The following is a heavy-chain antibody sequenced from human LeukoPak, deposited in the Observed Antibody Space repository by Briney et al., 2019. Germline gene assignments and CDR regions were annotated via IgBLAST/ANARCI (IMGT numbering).Heavy chain of an antibody. V-gene: IGHV3-53*01. CDR2: IYSGGNT. Sequence: GGSLRLSCVAPGFTVSSSYMTWVRQAPGKGLDWVSVIYSGGNTYYADSVKGRFTISRDNSKNTLYLQMNSLRAEDTAIYYCVRSVYCSSSSCYHLDVWGQGTTVTVFS. D-gene: IGHD2-2*01. CDR3: VRSVYCSSSSCYHLDV. CDR1: GFTVSSSY. J-gene: IGHJ6*02.